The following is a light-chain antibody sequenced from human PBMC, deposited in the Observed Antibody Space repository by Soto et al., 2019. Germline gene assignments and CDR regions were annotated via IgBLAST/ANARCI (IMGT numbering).Light chain of an antibody. CDR2: GAS. J-gene: IGKJ5*01. CDR3: QQYGSSPIT. Sequence: EIVLTQSPVTLSLSPGERVTLSCRASQSVSSYLAWYQQKPGQAPRLLIYGASSRATGIPDRFSGSGSGTDFTLTISRLEPEDFAVYYCQQYGSSPITFGQGTRLEIK. V-gene: IGKV3-20*01. CDR1: QSVSSY.